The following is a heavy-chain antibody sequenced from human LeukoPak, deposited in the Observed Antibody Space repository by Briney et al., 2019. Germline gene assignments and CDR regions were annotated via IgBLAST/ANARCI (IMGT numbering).Heavy chain of an antibody. CDR3: AKDAFSYNGVFDPSDI. D-gene: IGHD3-3*01. CDR1: GFTFSDFA. J-gene: IGHJ3*02. Sequence: PGGSLRLSCVASGFTFSDFAMSWVRQTPGKRLEWVAITDGTGGDSYYADAVKGRFTISRDDSRDTLYLQMNSLKAEDTAVYYCAKDAFSYNGVFDPSDIWGQGTMVTVSS. V-gene: IGHV3-23*01. CDR2: TDGTGGDS.